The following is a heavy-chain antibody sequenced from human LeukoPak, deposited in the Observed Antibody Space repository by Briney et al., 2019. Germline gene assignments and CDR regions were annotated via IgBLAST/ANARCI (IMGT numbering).Heavy chain of an antibody. V-gene: IGHV4-30-4*01. CDR3: ARFAIGSTMYNWFDP. CDR2: IYYSGST. J-gene: IGHJ5*02. Sequence: SETLSLTCTVSGGSISSGDYYWSWIRQPPGKGLEWIGYIYYSGSTYYNPSLKSRVTISVDTSKNQFSLKLSSVTAADTAVYYCARFAIGSTMYNWFDPWGQGTLVTASS. CDR1: GGSISSGDYY. D-gene: IGHD2-2*01.